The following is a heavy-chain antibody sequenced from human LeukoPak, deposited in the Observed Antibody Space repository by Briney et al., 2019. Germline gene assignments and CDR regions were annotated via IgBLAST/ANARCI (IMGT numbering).Heavy chain of an antibody. D-gene: IGHD6-19*01. CDR1: GYTFTGYY. V-gene: IGHV1-2*02. J-gene: IGHJ6*04. Sequence: GASVKVSCTASGYTFTGYYMHWVRQAPGQGLEWMGWINPNSGGTNYAQKFQGRVTMIRDTSISTAYMELSRLRSDDTAVYYCARAYQISGWYFRMDVWGKGTTVTVSS. CDR3: ARAYQISGWYFRMDV. CDR2: INPNSGGT.